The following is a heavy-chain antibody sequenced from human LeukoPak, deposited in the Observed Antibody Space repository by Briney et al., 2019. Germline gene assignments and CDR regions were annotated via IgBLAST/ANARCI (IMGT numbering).Heavy chain of an antibody. CDR2: ISSTGTT. CDR3: ARSGQSN. Sequence: PSETLSLTCTVSGGSISSGSFYWTWIRQPVGKGLEWIGRISSTGTTNYNPSLKSRVTISVDTSKNQFSLNLNSVTAADTAVYYCARSGQSNWGQGTLVTVSS. CDR1: GGSISSGSFY. D-gene: IGHD6-25*01. V-gene: IGHV4-61*02. J-gene: IGHJ4*02.